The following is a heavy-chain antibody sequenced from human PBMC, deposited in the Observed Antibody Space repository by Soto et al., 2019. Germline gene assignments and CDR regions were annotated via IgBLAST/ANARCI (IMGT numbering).Heavy chain of an antibody. CDR2: IWYDGSNK. CDR3: GRDKPVKESFDY. Sequence: QVQLVESGGGVVQPGRSLRLSCAASGFTFSSYGMHWVRQAPGKGLEWVAVIWYDGSNKYYADSVKGRFTISRDNSRNTLYRQMNGLRAENTALNSVGRDKPVKESFDYWAREPWSPSPQ. J-gene: IGHJ4*02. CDR1: GFTFSSYG. V-gene: IGHV3-33*01. D-gene: IGHD2-2*01.